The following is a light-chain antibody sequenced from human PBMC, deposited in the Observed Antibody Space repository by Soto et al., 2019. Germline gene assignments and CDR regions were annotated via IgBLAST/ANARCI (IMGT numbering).Light chain of an antibody. CDR2: EDD. CDR3: QSYDSSNHGV. CDR1: SGSIATNY. J-gene: IGLJ3*02. Sequence: NFMLTQPHSVSESPGKTVTISCTRSSGSIATNYVQWFQQRPGSAPIIVIYEDDQRPSGVPDRVSGSIDSSSNSASLTISGLQTEDEADYYCQSYDSSNHGVFGGGTKLTVL. V-gene: IGLV6-57*03.